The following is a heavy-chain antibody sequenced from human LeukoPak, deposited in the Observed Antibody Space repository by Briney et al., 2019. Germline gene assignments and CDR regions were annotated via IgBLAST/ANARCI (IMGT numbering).Heavy chain of an antibody. CDR2: IKQDGSEK. V-gene: IGHV3-7*01. Sequence: PGGSLRLSCAASGFTFSSYWMSWVRQAPGKGLEWVANIKQDGSEKYYVDSVKGRFTISRDNAKNSLYLQMNSLRAEDTAVYYCARDRALLLPTLHYFDYWGQGTLVTVSS. D-gene: IGHD3-10*01. CDR1: GFTFSSYW. CDR3: ARDRALLLPTLHYFDY. J-gene: IGHJ4*02.